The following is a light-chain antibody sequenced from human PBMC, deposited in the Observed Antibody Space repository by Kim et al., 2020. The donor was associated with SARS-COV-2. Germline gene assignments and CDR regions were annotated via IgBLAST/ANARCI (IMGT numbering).Light chain of an antibody. J-gene: IGKJ4*01. CDR3: QQFNNYPLT. Sequence: ASVGDRVIITCRASQGISSALAWYQQKQGKPPKILIYDASSLKSGVPSRFSGSGSGTDFTLTISSLQPEDFATYYRQQFNNYPLTFGGGTKVDIK. V-gene: IGKV1D-13*01. CDR2: DAS. CDR1: QGISSA.